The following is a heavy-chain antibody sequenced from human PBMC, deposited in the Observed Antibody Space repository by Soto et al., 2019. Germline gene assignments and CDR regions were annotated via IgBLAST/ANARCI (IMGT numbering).Heavy chain of an antibody. CDR1: GFTFSNYA. J-gene: IGHJ3*02. CDR2: ITSSGGGT. CDR3: AKPVTQQLVRDGYHI. D-gene: IGHD6-13*01. V-gene: IGHV3-23*01. Sequence: EVQLLESGGGLVQPGGSLRLSCAVSGFTFSNYAMSWVRQAPGKGLEWVSAITSSGGGTYYSDSVKGRFTISRDNSKNTLYLEMNRLRAEDTAVYYYAKPVTQQLVRDGYHIWGQGTLVTVSS.